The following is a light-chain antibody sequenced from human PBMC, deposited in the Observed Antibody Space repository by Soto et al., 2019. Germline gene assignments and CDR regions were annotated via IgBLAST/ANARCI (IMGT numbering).Light chain of an antibody. CDR3: QQYGSSPPT. Sequence: EIVLTQSPGTLSLSPGERATLSCRASQSFSSSYLAWYEQKPAQAPRLLIYGASSRATGIPDRFSGSGSGTDFTLTISRLEPEDFAVYYCQQYGSSPPTFGQGTKVEIK. J-gene: IGKJ1*01. CDR2: GAS. V-gene: IGKV3-20*01. CDR1: QSFSSSY.